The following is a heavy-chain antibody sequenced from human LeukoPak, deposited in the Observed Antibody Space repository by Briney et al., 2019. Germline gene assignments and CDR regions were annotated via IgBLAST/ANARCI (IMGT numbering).Heavy chain of an antibody. CDR2: ISGSGDST. V-gene: IGHV3-23*01. CDR3: AKDQGRGYSYGLIPDY. Sequence: GGSLRLSCAASGFTFSSYAMSWVRQAPGKGLEWVSAISGSGDSTYYGDSVKGRFTISRDNSKNTLYLQMNSLRAEDTAVYYCAKDQGRGYSYGLIPDYWGQGTLVTVSS. J-gene: IGHJ4*02. D-gene: IGHD5-18*01. CDR1: GFTFSSYA.